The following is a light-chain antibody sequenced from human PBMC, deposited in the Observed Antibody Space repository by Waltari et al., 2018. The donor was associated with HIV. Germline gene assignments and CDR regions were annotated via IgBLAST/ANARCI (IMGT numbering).Light chain of an antibody. Sequence: QSVLTQPPSVSAAPGQKVTISCSGRTSNIGENYVSWYQQLPGTAPKLLIYGNDKRPSGIPDRSSGSKSGTSATLDITGVQSGDGADYYCETWENSLSAGVFGGGTKLTVL. CDR2: GND. CDR1: TSNIGENY. CDR3: ETWENSLSAGV. J-gene: IGLJ3*02. V-gene: IGLV1-51*01.